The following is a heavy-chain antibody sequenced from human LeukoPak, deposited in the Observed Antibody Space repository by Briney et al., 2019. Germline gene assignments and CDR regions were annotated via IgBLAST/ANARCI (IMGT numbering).Heavy chain of an antibody. D-gene: IGHD5-18*01. Sequence: SETLSPTCTVSGGSISSSSYYWGWIRQPPGKGLEWIGSIYYSGSTYYNPSLKSRVTISVDTSKNQFSLKLSSVTAADTAVYYCASRGYSYGYASWGQGTLVTVSS. J-gene: IGHJ5*02. CDR1: GGSISSSSYY. V-gene: IGHV4-39*01. CDR3: ASRGYSYGYAS. CDR2: IYYSGST.